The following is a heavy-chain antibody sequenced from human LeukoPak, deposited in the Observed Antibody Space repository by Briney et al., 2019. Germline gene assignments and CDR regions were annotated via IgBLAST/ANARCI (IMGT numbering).Heavy chain of an antibody. CDR2: ISGSGGST. CDR1: GFTFSSYA. Sequence: GGSLRPSCAASGFTFSSYAMSWVRQAPGKGLEWVSAISGSGGSTYYADSVKGRFTISRDNSKNTLYLQMNSLRAEDTAVYYCAKDPTTYGSGSYYDYWGQGTLVTVSS. CDR3: AKDPTTYGSGSYYDY. J-gene: IGHJ4*02. D-gene: IGHD3-10*01. V-gene: IGHV3-23*01.